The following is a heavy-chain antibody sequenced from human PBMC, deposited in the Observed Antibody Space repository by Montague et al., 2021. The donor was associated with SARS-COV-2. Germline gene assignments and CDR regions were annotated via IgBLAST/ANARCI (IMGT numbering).Heavy chain of an antibody. CDR1: GGSISSSNW. J-gene: IGHJ4*02. CDR3: ATRYYSDTRASNGVY. V-gene: IGHV4-4*02. Sequence: SETLSLTCAVSGGSISSSNWWSWVRQPPGKGLEWIGEVYHGGSTNYNPSFKSRVTISADKSTNQFSLRLTSVTAADTAVFYCATRYYSDTRASNGVYWGQGALVTVSS. D-gene: IGHD2-8*01. CDR2: VYHGGST.